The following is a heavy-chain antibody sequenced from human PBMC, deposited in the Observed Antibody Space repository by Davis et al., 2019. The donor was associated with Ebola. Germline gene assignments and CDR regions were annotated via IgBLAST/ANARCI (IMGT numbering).Heavy chain of an antibody. CDR1: GGSFSGYY. D-gene: IGHD6-13*01. CDR3: ARGRRSSSHYYYYGMDV. Sequence: SETLSLTCAVYGGSFSGYYWSWIRQPPGKGLEWIGEINHSGSTNYNPSLKSRVTISGDTSKNQFSLKLSSVTAADTAVYYCARGRRSSSHYYYYGMDVWGQGTTVTVSS. J-gene: IGHJ6*02. V-gene: IGHV4-34*01. CDR2: INHSGST.